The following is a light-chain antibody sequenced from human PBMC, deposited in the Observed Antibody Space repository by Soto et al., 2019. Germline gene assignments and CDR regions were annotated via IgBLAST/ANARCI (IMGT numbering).Light chain of an antibody. J-gene: IGLJ3*02. CDR3: FSYTTSSTLV. Sequence: QAVVTQPASVSGSPGQSITISGTGTSSDVGGYNYVSWYQQHPAKAPKLMIYEVSNRPSGVSHRFSGSKSGNTASLTISGLQAEDEADYYCFSYTTSSTLVFGGGTKLTVL. V-gene: IGLV2-14*01. CDR1: SSDVGGYNY. CDR2: EVS.